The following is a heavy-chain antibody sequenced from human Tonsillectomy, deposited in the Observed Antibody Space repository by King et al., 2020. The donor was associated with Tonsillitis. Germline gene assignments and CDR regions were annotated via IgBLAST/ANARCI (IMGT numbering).Heavy chain of an antibody. CDR2: ISYDGGNK. D-gene: IGHD3-10*01. CDR3: AKVHAEGFGEFHYFDN. Sequence: VQLVESGGGVVQPGRSLRLSCAASGFTFSNYVMHWVRQAPGKGLEWVAVISYDGGNKYYADSVKGRFTISRDNSQNTLYLQMSSLRAEDTALYYCAKVHAEGFGEFHYFDNW. J-gene: IGHJ4*01. CDR1: GFTFSNYV. V-gene: IGHV3-30*18.